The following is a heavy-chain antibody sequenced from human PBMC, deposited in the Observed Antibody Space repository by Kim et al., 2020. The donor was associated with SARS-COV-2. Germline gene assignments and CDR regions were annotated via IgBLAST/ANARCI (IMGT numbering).Heavy chain of an antibody. CDR3: AKMAVYCSSTSCVDY. V-gene: IGHV3-23*01. J-gene: IGHJ4*02. Sequence: DSMKGRFTISRDNSKNTLYLQMNSLRAEDTAVYYCAKMAVYCSSTSCVDYWGQGTLVTVSS. D-gene: IGHD2-2*01.